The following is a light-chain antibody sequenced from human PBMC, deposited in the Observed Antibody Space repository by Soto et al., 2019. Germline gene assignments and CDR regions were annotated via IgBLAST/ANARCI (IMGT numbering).Light chain of an antibody. V-gene: IGKV4-1*01. J-gene: IGKJ1*01. CDR1: QSVLYGPNNNNY. CDR2: WAS. Sequence: DFVMTQSPDSLAVSLGERATINCKSSQSVLYGPNNNNYLSGYQQKPGQPPTLLIYWASTRESGVPDRFSGSGSGTDFTLTISSLQAEDVAVYYCHQYINAPWTFGQGTKVEIK. CDR3: HQYINAPWT.